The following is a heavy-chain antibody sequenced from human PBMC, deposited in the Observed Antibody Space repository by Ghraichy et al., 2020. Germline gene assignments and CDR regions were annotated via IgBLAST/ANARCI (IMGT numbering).Heavy chain of an antibody. Sequence: SGPTLVKPTQTLTLTCTFSGFSLSTSGVGVGWIRQPPGKALEWLALIYWDDDKRYSPSLKSRLTITKDTSKNQVVLTMTNMDPVDTATYYCAHTSTYYYDSSGPLAYNWFDPWGQGTLVTVSS. V-gene: IGHV2-5*02. CDR2: IYWDDDK. CDR3: AHTSTYYYDSSGPLAYNWFDP. J-gene: IGHJ5*02. CDR1: GFSLSTSGVG. D-gene: IGHD3-22*01.